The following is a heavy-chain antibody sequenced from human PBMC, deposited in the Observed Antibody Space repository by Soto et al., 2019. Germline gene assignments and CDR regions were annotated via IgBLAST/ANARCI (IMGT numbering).Heavy chain of an antibody. J-gene: IGHJ4*02. CDR2: INRNGGST. D-gene: IGHD2-15*01. CDR3: ARAGYCSGGTCFHGNCDY. Sequence: QVQLVQSGAEMKRPGASVKVSCKASGYTFTTYYMHWVRHATGQGLEWLGIINRNGGSTTYAQKFQGRVTMTRDTSTSTVYLELSSLRSEDTAVYYCARAGYCSGGTCFHGNCDYWGQGTLVTVSS. CDR1: GYTFTTYY. V-gene: IGHV1-46*01.